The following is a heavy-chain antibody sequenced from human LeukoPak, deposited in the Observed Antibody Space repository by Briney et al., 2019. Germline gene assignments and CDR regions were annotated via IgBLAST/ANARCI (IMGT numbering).Heavy chain of an antibody. V-gene: IGHV1-2*02. J-gene: IGHJ1*01. CDR3: ARGAIAAAGTPCQH. D-gene: IGHD6-13*01. CDR1: GYTFTGYY. Sequence: GASVKVSCKASGYTFTGYYMHWVRQAPGQGLEWMGWINPNSGGTNYAQKFQGRVTMTRDMSTSTVYMELSSLRSEDTAVYYCARGAIAAAGTPCQHWGQGTLVTVSS. CDR2: INPNSGGT.